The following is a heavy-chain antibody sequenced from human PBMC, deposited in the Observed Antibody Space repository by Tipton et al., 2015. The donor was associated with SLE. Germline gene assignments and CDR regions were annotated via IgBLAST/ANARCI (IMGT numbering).Heavy chain of an antibody. D-gene: IGHD3-9*01. V-gene: IGHV4-39*01. CDR3: ARLTNYDILTGSNWFDP. CDR1: GGSISSSSYY. CDR2: IYYSGST. Sequence: TLSLTCTVSGGSISSSSYYWGWIRQPPGKGLEWIGSIYYSGSTYYNPSLKSRVTISVDTSKNQFSLKLSSVTAADTAVYYCARLTNYDILTGSNWFDPWGQGTLVTVSS. J-gene: IGHJ5*02.